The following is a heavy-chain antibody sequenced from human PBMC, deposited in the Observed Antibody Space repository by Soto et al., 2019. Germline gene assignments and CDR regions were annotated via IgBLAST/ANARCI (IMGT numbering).Heavy chain of an antibody. V-gene: IGHV3-74*01. J-gene: IGHJ4*02. CDR1: GFTFSSYW. CDR3: VRGDGDRYDGNGYLGRH. Sequence: EVQLVESGGGLVQLGGSLRLSCAASGFTFSSYWMHWVRQAPGKGLVWVSRIKSDGSGTYYADSVKGRFTISRDNAQNTLDVQMNSLRAEDTAVYSCVRGDGDRYDGNGYLGRHWGQGTLVTVSS. D-gene: IGHD3-22*01. CDR2: IKSDGSGT.